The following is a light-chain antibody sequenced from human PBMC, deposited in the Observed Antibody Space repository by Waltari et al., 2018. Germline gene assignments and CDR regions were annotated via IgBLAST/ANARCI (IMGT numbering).Light chain of an antibody. CDR2: DAS. J-gene: IGKJ2*01. Sequence: IVLTQSPATLSLSPGERATLSCRASQSVSSYLAWYQQKPGQAPRLLIYDASNRATGIPARFSGSGSGTDFTLTISSLEPEDFAVYYCQQRSNWQGYTFGQGTKLEIK. CDR3: QQRSNWQGYT. V-gene: IGKV3-11*01. CDR1: QSVSSY.